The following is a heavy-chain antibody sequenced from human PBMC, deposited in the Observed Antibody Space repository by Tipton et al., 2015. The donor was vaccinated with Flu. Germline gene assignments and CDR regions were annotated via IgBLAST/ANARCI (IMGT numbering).Heavy chain of an antibody. CDR1: GGSISSYY. CDR3: ARDHRIAVAGDHDAFDI. D-gene: IGHD6-19*01. V-gene: IGHV4-59*01. J-gene: IGHJ3*02. CDR2: IYYSGST. Sequence: LRLSCTVSGGSISSYYWSWIRQPPGKGLEWIGYIYYSGSTNYNPSLKSRVTISVDTSKNQFSLKLSSVTAADTAVYYCARDHRIAVAGDHDAFDIWGQGTMVTVSS.